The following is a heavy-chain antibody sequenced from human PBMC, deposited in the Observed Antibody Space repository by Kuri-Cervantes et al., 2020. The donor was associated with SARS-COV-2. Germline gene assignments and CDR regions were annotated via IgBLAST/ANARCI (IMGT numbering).Heavy chain of an antibody. CDR3: ARSRYSSGWYYPDY. J-gene: IGHJ4*02. CDR1: GYTFTSYG. D-gene: IGHD6-19*01. CDR2: ISAYNGNT. V-gene: IGHV1-18*01. Sequence: ASVKVSCKASGYTFTSYGISWVRQAPGQGLEWMGWISAYNGNTNYAQKLQGRVTMTTDTSTSTAYMELRSLRSEDTAVYYCARSRYSSGWYYPDYWGQGTLVTVSS.